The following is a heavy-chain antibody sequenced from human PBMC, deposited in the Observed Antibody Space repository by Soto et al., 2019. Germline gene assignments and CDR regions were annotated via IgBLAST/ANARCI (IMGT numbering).Heavy chain of an antibody. CDR3: ASPKIAFYNWFDP. CDR2: IYYSGST. Sequence: PSETLSLTCTVSGGSISSSSYYWGWIRQPPGKGLEWIGSIYYSGSTYYNPSLKSRVTISVDTSKNQFSLKLSSVTAADTAVYHCASPKIAFYNWFDPWGQGTLVTVSS. J-gene: IGHJ5*02. D-gene: IGHD3-3*02. V-gene: IGHV4-39*01. CDR1: GGSISSSSYY.